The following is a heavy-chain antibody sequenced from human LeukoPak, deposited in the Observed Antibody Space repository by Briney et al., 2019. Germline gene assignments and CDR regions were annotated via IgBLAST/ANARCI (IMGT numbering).Heavy chain of an antibody. CDR1: GGSFSGYY. CDR2: INHSGST. J-gene: IGHJ6*04. Sequence: SETLSLTCAVYGGSFSGYYWSWIRQPPGKGLEWIGEINHSGSTNYNPSLKSRVTISVDTSKNQLSLKLSSVTAADTAVYYCARGGGSSTSCYFCYYYGMDVWGKGTTVTVSS. D-gene: IGHD2-2*01. V-gene: IGHV4-34*01. CDR3: ARGGGSSTSCYFCYYYGMDV.